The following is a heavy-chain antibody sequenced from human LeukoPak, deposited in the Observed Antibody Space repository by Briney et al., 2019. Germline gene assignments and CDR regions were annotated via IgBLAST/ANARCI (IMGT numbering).Heavy chain of an antibody. CDR3: ARDLASGHYTFDY. Sequence: GGSLRLSCAASGSTFSRFSMNWGRQAPGKGLEWVSYISSSSSTIYYADSVKGRFTISRDDAKNSLYLQMNSLRDEDTALYYCARDLASGHYTFDYWGQGTLVTVSS. J-gene: IGHJ4*02. CDR1: GSTFSRFS. CDR2: ISSSSSTI. D-gene: IGHD1-26*01. V-gene: IGHV3-48*02.